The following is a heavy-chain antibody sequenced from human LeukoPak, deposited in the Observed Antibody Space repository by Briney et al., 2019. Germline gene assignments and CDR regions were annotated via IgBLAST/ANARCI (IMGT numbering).Heavy chain of an antibody. CDR3: ASGRDIAVAGPGGYLDY. CDR2: ISPGGDII. V-gene: IGHV3-11*01. J-gene: IGHJ4*02. Sequence: GGSLRLSCAASGFIFSDYHMNWIRQAPGKGLEWVSYISPGGDIIYFADYVKGRFTISRDNAKNSLFLQMNSLTAEDTAVYYCASGRDIAVAGPGGYLDYWGQGTLVTVSS. CDR1: GFIFSDYH. D-gene: IGHD6-19*01.